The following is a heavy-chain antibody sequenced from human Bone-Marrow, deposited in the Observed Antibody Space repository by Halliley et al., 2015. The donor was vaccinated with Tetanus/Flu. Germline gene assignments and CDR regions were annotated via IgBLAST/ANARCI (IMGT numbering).Heavy chain of an antibody. V-gene: IGHV4-59*01. D-gene: IGHD7-27*01. J-gene: IGHJ5*02. CDR1: GGSISSYY. CDR2: IYYSGST. Sequence: LRLSCTVSGGSISSYYWNWIRQPPGKGLEWIGYIYYSGSTNYNPSLKSRVTISVDTSKNQFSLRLSSVTAVDTAVYYCSRRQTGNSIYNWFDPWGQGALVTVSS. CDR3: SRRQTGNSIYNWFDP.